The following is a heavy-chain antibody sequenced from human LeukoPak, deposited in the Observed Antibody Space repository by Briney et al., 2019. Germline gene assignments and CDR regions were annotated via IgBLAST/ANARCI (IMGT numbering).Heavy chain of an antibody. D-gene: IGHD3-3*01. CDR2: IWFDGSHQ. J-gene: IGHJ6*03. V-gene: IGHV3-30*02. CDR1: GFNFNQDA. CDR3: ARALYYDFWSGYHPYYYYMDV. Sequence: GGSLRLSCAASGFNFNQDAMHWVRQAPGKGLEWVGYIWFDGSHQYYGDSVKGRFTFSRDNSKNTLYLQMNSLRAEDTAVYYCARALYYDFWSGYHPYYYYMDVWGKGTTVTVSS.